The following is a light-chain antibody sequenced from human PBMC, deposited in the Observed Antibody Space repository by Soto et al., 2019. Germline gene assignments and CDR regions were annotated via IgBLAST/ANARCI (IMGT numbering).Light chain of an antibody. Sequence: IQMTQSPSTLSASVGDRVTITCRASHGVRNWLAWYQQRPGEAPKLLIYDAYNLDNGVTSRFSGSGSGAEVTLTISRLQPEDFATYYCQQYNNNSLWSVGRVTMVESK. J-gene: IGKJ1*01. CDR2: DAY. CDR1: HGVRNW. CDR3: QQYNNNSLWS. V-gene: IGKV1-5*01.